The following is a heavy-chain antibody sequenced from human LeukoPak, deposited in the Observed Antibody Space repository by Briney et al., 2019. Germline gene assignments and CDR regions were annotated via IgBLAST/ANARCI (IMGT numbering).Heavy chain of an antibody. D-gene: IGHD3-16*01. J-gene: IGHJ6*02. CDR1: GGTSSSYA. V-gene: IGHV1-69*01. Sequence: SVKVSCKASGGTSSSYAISWVRQAPGQGLEWMGGIIPIFGTANYAQKFQGRVTITADESTSTAYMELSSLRSEDTAVYYCARDLRPYYYYYGMDGWGQGTTVTVSS. CDR3: ARDLRPYYYYYGMDG. CDR2: IIPIFGTA.